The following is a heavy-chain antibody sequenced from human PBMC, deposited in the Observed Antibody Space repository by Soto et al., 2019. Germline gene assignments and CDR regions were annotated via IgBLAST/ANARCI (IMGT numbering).Heavy chain of an antibody. CDR1: GFTFSNAW. Sequence: PGGSLRLSCAASGFTFSNAWMSWVRQAPGKGLEWVGRIKSKTDGGTTDYAAPVKGRFTISRDDSKNTLYLQMNSLKTEDTAVYYCTTGEVTIFGVVIIQTPNYWGQGTLVTVS. CDR3: TTGEVTIFGVVIIQTPNY. D-gene: IGHD3-3*01. CDR2: IKSKTDGGTT. V-gene: IGHV3-15*01. J-gene: IGHJ4*02.